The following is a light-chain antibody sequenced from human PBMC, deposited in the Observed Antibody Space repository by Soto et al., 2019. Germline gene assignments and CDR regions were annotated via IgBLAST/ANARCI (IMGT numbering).Light chain of an antibody. CDR1: QSAST. J-gene: IGKJ1*01. V-gene: IGKV3-20*01. Sequence: TVLTQSPGTLSLAPGERATLSCKSSQSASTLAWYQHKPGQAPRVLLYGASTRATGIPDRFSGSGSGTDFTLTISRLEPEDFAVYYCQQYGGSSWTFGQGTKVDIK. CDR3: QQYGGSSWT. CDR2: GAS.